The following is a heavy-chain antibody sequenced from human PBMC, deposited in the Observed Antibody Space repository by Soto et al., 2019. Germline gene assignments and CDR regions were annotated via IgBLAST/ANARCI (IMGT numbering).Heavy chain of an antibody. D-gene: IGHD4-17*01. J-gene: IGHJ5*02. CDR3: AKDAISGDGIWLMDS. CDR1: GFTFRNYA. CDR2: LLRSGSSA. V-gene: IGHV3-23*01. Sequence: GSLRLSCAASGFTFRNYAMTWARQAPGKGLEWVSSLLRSGSSAYYADSVRGRFTISSDTSANSLYLQMDNLRAEDTAIYYCAKDAISGDGIWLMDSWGQGTVVTVSS.